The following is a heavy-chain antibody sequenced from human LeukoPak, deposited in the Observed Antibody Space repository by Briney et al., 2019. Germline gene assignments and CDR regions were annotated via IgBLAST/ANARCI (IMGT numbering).Heavy chain of an antibody. Sequence: SETLSLTCAVYGGSFSGYYWSWIRQPPGKGLEWIGEINHSGSTNYNPSLKSRVTISVDTSKNQFSPKLSSVTAADTAVYYCARGGGIQLWLRGFDYWGQGTLVTVSS. CDR2: INHSGST. J-gene: IGHJ4*02. CDR3: ARGGGIQLWLRGFDY. V-gene: IGHV4-34*01. CDR1: GGSFSGYY. D-gene: IGHD5-18*01.